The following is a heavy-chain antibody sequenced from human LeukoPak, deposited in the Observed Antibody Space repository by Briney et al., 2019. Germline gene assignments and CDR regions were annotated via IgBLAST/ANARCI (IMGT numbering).Heavy chain of an antibody. Sequence: GASVKVSCKASGYTFTSYGISWVRQAPGQGLEWMGWISAYNGNTNYAQKLQGRVTMTTDTSTSTAYMELRSLRSDDTAVYYCARSIGGYCSSTSCFFDYWGQGTLVTVSS. V-gene: IGHV1-18*01. CDR2: ISAYNGNT. J-gene: IGHJ4*02. CDR3: ARSIGGYCSSTSCFFDY. D-gene: IGHD2-2*01. CDR1: GYTFTSYG.